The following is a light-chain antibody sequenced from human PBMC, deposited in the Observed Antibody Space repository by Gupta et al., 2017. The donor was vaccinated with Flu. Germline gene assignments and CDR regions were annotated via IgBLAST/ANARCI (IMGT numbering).Light chain of an antibody. J-gene: IGLJ2*01. CDR3: QTDDCDII. V-gene: IGLV6-57*02. CDR1: EDNGARKF. Sequence: KVTIFTSGSEDNGARKFVGWYQKRAGRPPVTLMYEDDQRPAGVPERFSGSIDGSSGSASLTIAGLKRDDEAEYYWQTDDCDIIFGGGTKLTVL. CDR2: EDD.